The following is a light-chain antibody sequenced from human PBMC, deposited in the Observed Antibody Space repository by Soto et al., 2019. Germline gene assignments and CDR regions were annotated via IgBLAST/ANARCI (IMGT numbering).Light chain of an antibody. Sequence: DIQMTPSPASLSASVVDRVTISCRASQTISTFLNWYQQKPGTAPRLLIYRASSVQSGVPPRFSGSGSGRDFTLTISSLRPEDIATYYCQQSYSTLTFGQGTRLEIK. CDR3: QQSYSTLT. J-gene: IGKJ5*01. CDR1: QTISTF. CDR2: RAS. V-gene: IGKV1-39*01.